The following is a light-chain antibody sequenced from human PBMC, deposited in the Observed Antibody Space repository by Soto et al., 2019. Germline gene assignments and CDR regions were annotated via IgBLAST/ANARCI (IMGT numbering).Light chain of an antibody. V-gene: IGLV6-57*04. CDR1: SASIASNY. CDR3: QSYDSSGYV. CDR2: EDN. Sequence: NFMLTQPHSVSESPGKTVTISCTRSSASIASNYVQWYQQRPGSAPTTVIYEDNQRPSGVPDRFSGSIDSSSNSASLTISGLKTEDEADYYGQSYDSSGYVFGTGTKLTVL. J-gene: IGLJ1*01.